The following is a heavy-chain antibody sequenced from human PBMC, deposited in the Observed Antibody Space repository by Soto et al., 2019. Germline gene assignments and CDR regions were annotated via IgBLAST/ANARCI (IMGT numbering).Heavy chain of an antibody. D-gene: IGHD3-16*01. CDR1: GISFSDSA. Sequence: PWVTLRLSCAVSGISFSDSAMHWVRQSPGKRLQWIARIRSGANNYLSAYPASVTGRFTISRDDSKNTTYLQMDGLTSDDTAMYFCARGGRMGVNGYCGQGIMVTVSS. J-gene: IGHJ4*02. CDR2: IRSGANNYLS. CDR3: ARGGRMGVNGY. V-gene: IGHV3-73*01.